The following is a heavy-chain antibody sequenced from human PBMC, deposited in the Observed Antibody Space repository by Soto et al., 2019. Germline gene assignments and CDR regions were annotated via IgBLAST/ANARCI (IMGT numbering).Heavy chain of an antibody. CDR2: ISGSGVGT. CDR1: GFTFSTSA. D-gene: IGHD3-3*01. Sequence: GGSLRLSCTASGFTFSTSAMSWVRQAPGRGLEWVSGISGSGVGTYYADSVKGRFTISRDNSKNTLYLQLSDLRAEDAAVYYCAKGPTVFGAVISFDYYYGMYVWGQGTPVTVSS. CDR3: AKGPTVFGAVISFDYYYGMYV. J-gene: IGHJ6*02. V-gene: IGHV3-23*01.